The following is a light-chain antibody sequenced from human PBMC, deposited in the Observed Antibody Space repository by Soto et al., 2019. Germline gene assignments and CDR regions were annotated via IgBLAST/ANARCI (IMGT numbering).Light chain of an antibody. CDR3: QQYDILPPT. V-gene: IGKV1-33*01. CDR1: QDINNY. J-gene: IGKJ2*01. CDR2: DSS. Sequence: DIQMTQSPSSLSASVGDRVTITCQASQDINNYLVWYQQKPGKAPKLLIYDSSKLETGVPSRFSVGASGTDFTFTISGLQPEDVATYYCQQYDILPPTFGQGTKLEIK.